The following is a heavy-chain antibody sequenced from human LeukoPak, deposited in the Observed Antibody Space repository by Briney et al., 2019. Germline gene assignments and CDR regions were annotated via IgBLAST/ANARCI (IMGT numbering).Heavy chain of an antibody. D-gene: IGHD5-24*01. CDR2: INPDSGGT. CDR3: ARAQRWPSGFDY. V-gene: IGHV1-2*02. J-gene: IGHJ4*02. Sequence: ASVKVSCKASGYTFTSYDINWVRQAPGQGLEWMGWINPDSGGTNYAQKFQGRVTMTRDTSISTAYMELSRLRSDDTAVYYCARAQRWPSGFDYWGQGTLVTVSS. CDR1: GYTFTSYD.